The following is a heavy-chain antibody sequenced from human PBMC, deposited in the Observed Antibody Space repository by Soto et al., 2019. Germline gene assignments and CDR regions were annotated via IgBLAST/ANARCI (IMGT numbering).Heavy chain of an antibody. D-gene: IGHD6-19*01. CDR1: GFTFDDYA. Sequence: EVQLVESGGGLVQPGRSLRLSCAASGFTFDDYAMHWVRQAPGKGLEWVSGISWNSGSIGYADSVKGRFTISRDNAKNSLYRQMNSLRAEDTALYYCPKDRFLAVAALAHYFDYWGQGTLVTVSS. J-gene: IGHJ4*02. CDR3: PKDRFLAVAALAHYFDY. V-gene: IGHV3-9*01. CDR2: ISWNSGSI.